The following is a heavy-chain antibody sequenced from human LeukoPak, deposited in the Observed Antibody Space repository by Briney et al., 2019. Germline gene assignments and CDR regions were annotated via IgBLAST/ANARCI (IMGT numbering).Heavy chain of an antibody. Sequence: ASVKVSCKASGYTFTSYAMHWVRQAPGQRLEWMGWINAGNGNTKYSQEFQGRVTITRDTSASTAYMELSSLRSEDMAVYCCARSNLQYYYGSGSYFDYWGQGTLVTVSS. CDR2: INAGNGNT. V-gene: IGHV1-3*03. J-gene: IGHJ4*02. CDR1: GYTFTSYA. D-gene: IGHD3-10*01. CDR3: ARSNLQYYYGSGSYFDY.